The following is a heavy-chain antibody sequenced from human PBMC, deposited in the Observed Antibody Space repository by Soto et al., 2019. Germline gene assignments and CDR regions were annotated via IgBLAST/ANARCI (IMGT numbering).Heavy chain of an antibody. CDR3: ALRSMAVVPEY. Sequence: SETLSLTCTVSGGSISSGGYFWSWIRQHPGKGLEWIGFIYYSGSTYYNPSLKSRVTISVDTSKNQFSLKLSSVTAADTAVYYCALRSMAVVPEYWGQGTLVTVSS. J-gene: IGHJ4*02. V-gene: IGHV4-31*03. CDR1: GGSISSGGYF. D-gene: IGHD3-22*01. CDR2: IYYSGST.